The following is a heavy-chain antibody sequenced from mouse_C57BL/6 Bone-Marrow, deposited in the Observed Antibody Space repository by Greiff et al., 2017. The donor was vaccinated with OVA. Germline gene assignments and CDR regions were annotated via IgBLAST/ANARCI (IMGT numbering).Heavy chain of an antibody. J-gene: IGHJ4*01. D-gene: IGHD1-1*01. V-gene: IGHV1-64*01. Sequence: VQLQQPGAELVKPGASVKLSCKASGYTFTSYWMHWVKQRPGQGLEWIGMIHPNSGSTNYNEKFKSKATLTVDKSSSTAYMQLSSLTSEDSAVYYCARYPDYYGSTSYAMDYWGQGTSVTVSS. CDR1: GYTFTSYW. CDR3: ARYPDYYGSTSYAMDY. CDR2: IHPNSGST.